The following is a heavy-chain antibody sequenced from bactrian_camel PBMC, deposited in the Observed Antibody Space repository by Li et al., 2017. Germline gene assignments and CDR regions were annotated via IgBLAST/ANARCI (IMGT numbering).Heavy chain of an antibody. CDR3: ATVLKWFGPPLDERGYQY. CDR1: GSASSTNC. CDR2: VWLLQSRP. J-gene: IGHJ4*01. V-gene: IGHV3S63*01. Sequence: VESGGGSVQAGGPLRLSCAGSGSASSTNCIGWFRQAPGKEREGLAAVWLLQSRPYYADSVKDRFTVSQENKKSTIYLQMNDLKSEDTGVYYCATVLKWFGPPLDERGYQYWGQGTQVTVS. D-gene: IGHD3*01.